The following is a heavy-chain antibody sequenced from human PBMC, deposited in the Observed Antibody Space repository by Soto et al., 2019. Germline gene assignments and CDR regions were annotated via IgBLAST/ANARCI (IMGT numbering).Heavy chain of an antibody. V-gene: IGHV3-30-3*01. CDR2: ISYDGNYK. CDR3: ARAEGYCTNGICPTSLYYFDY. D-gene: IGHD2-8*01. CDR1: GFTFSSYA. J-gene: IGHJ4*02. Sequence: QVPLVESGGGVVQPGRSLRLSCAASGFTFSSYAMHWVRQAPGKGLEWVAVISYDGNYKYYADSVKGRFTISRDNSKNTLYLQMNSLRPEDTAVYYCARAEGYCTNGICPTSLYYFDYWGQGTLVTVSS.